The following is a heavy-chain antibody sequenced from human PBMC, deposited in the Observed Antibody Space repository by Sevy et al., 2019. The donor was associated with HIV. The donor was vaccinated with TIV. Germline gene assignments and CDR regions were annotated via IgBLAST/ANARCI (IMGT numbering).Heavy chain of an antibody. CDR3: ARDARSSSYEKYFQH. CDR2: ISVYNGNT. V-gene: IGHV1-18*01. J-gene: IGHJ1*01. Sequence: ASVKVSCKASGYTFTSYGISWVRHAPGQGLEWMGWISVYNGNTNYAQKLQGRVTMTTDTSTCTAYMELRSLRSDDTAVYYCARDARSSSYEKYFQHWGQGTLVTVSS. CDR1: GYTFTSYG. D-gene: IGHD6-19*01.